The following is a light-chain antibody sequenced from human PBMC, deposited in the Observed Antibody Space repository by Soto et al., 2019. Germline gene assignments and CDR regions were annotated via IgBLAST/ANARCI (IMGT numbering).Light chain of an antibody. CDR2: DAS. J-gene: IGKJ5*01. CDR1: QSISVW. Sequence: DIQMTQSPSTLSASVGDRVTITCRARQSISVWLAWYQQKPGKAPNLLIYDASSLESGVPSRFSGSGSGTEFTLTISSLQPDDFAVYYCQQYGNLPRTFGQGTRLEIK. CDR3: QQYGNLPRT. V-gene: IGKV1-5*01.